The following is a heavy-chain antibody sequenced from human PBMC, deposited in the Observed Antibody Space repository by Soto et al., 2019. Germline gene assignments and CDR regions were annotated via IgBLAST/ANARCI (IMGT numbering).Heavy chain of an antibody. CDR3: ARAQYSWNSRLDY. D-gene: IGHD1-26*01. CDR1: GFTFNKYS. CDR2: INKDGSEE. V-gene: IGHV3-7*02. J-gene: IGHJ4*02. Sequence: LRLSCAASGFTFNKYSMTWVRQAPGKGLEWVAKINKDGSEEYYVDSVKGRFTISRDTAKNSVYLQMNSLRAEDTAVYYCARAQYSWNSRLDYWGQGTLVTVSS.